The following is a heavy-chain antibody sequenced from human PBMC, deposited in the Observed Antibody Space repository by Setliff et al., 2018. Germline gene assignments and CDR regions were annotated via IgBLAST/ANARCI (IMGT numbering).Heavy chain of an antibody. J-gene: IGHJ6*03. CDR1: NGSISTYY. CDR2: IYYSGST. D-gene: IGHD3-10*01. CDR3: ARVRITPYCMDV. Sequence: SETLSLTCTVSNGSISTYYWSWVRQPPGKGLEWIGYIYYSGSTNYNPSLKSRVTMSLDKSKSQFSLKLYSVTAADTAVYFCARVRITPYCMDVWGKGTTVTVSS. V-gene: IGHV4-59*12.